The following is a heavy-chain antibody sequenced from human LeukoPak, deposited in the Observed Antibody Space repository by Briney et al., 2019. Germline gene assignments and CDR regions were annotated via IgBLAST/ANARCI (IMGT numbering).Heavy chain of an antibody. J-gene: IGHJ5*02. V-gene: IGHV1-46*01. Sequence: ASVKVSCKASGGTFSSYAISWVRQAPGQGLEWMGMIYPSGSSATYPQKFQGRVTMTRDTSTSTVYMELSSLRSEDTAVYYCGRAFIVVKAAAINGPINWFDPWGQGTLVTVSS. CDR1: GGTFSSYA. D-gene: IGHD2-2*02. CDR2: IYPSGSSA. CDR3: GRAFIVVKAAAINGPINWFDP.